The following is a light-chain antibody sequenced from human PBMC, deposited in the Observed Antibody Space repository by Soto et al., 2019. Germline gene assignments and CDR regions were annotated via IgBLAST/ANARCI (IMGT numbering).Light chain of an antibody. CDR2: GVS. CDR1: QSVSSNY. J-gene: IGKJ4*01. V-gene: IGKV3-20*01. CDR3: QQYFTSLLT. Sequence: EVVLTQSPGTLSLSPGERATLSCRASQSVSSNYLAWYQQKPGQAPRLLIYGVSTRATGIPDRFSGSGSGTGFSLTISRLEPEDFAMYYCQQYFTSLLTFGGGTKVEIK.